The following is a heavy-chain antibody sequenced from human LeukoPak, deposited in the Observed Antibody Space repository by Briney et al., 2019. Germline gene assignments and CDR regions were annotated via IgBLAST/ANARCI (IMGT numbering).Heavy chain of an antibody. J-gene: IGHJ4*02. V-gene: IGHV4-59*10. Sequence: GSLRLPCAASGFTFSTYWMSWVRQAPGKGLEWIGRIYTSGSTNYNTSLKSRVTISVDKSKNQFSLKLSSVTAADTAVYYCAGGDSSSQADYWGQGTLVTVSS. D-gene: IGHD6-6*01. CDR3: AGGDSSSQADY. CDR2: IYTSGST. CDR1: GFTFSTYW.